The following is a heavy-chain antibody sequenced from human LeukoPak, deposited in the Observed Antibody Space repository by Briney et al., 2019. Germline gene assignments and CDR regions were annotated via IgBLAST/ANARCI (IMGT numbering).Heavy chain of an antibody. V-gene: IGHV4-61*02. D-gene: IGHD1-1*01. CDR2: IYTSGST. J-gene: IGHJ4*02. Sequence: PSETLSLTCTVSGGSISSGSYYWSWIRQPAGKGLEWIGRIYTSGSTNYNPSLKSRVTISVDTSKNQFSLKLSSVTAADTAVYYCARGSGYSQSRWGQGTLVTVSS. CDR3: ARGSGYSQSR. CDR1: GGSISSGSYY.